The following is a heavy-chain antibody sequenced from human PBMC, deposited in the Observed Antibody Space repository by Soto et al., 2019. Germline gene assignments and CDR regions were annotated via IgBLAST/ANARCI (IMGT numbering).Heavy chain of an antibody. V-gene: IGHV1-3*01. D-gene: IGHD3-10*01. J-gene: IGHJ6*02. CDR3: ARGKGMEENYFYYGMDI. CDR2: LNGGTGQT. Sequence: ASVKVSCKASGYTFSTYGMHWVRQAPGQSLEWMGWLNGGTGQTRYSQRFQARVIITRDTSASTGYMELRSLRSEDTAVYYCARGKGMEENYFYYGMDIWGQGTTVTVSS. CDR1: GYTFSTYG.